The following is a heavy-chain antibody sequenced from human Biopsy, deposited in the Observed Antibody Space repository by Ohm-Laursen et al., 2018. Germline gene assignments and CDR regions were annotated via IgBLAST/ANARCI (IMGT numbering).Heavy chain of an antibody. CDR1: GVSMRSYDVY. V-gene: IGHV4-39*01. CDR3: ARQTAYAGDMRYGLHV. Sequence: PGTLSLTCSVSGVSMRSYDVYWNWIRQGPGKGLQWIGTALFTGTTYYNPALRGRLSLSIDTSMKQMTLKLWSVSVADTAVYYCARQTAYAGDMRYGLHVWGPGIKVSVS. CDR2: ALFTGTT. J-gene: IGHJ6*02. D-gene: IGHD4-23*01.